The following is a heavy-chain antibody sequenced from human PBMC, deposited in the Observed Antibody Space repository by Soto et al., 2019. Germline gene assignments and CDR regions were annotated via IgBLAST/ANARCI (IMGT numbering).Heavy chain of an antibody. Sequence: QITLKESGPTLVKPTQTLTLNCTFSEFSLSTSGVDVGWIREPPGKALEWLALIYWDDDKRYSPSLKSRLTITKDTSKNQVVLTMTNMDPLDTATYYCAHRRPYSNSPEYFFDYWGQGTLVTVSS. CDR2: IYWDDDK. J-gene: IGHJ4*02. D-gene: IGHD6-6*01. CDR3: AHRRPYSNSPEYFFDY. V-gene: IGHV2-5*02. CDR1: EFSLSTSGVD.